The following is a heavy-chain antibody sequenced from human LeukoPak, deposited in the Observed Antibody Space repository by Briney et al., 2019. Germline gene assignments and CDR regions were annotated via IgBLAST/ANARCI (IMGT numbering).Heavy chain of an antibody. CDR2: IKQDGSEK. J-gene: IGHJ6*03. CDR3: AKSYSYYHMDD. CDR1: GFTFSSRDW. Sequence: PGGSLRLSCVASGFTFSSRDWMTWVRQAPGKGLEWVANIKQDGSEKNYVDSVKGRFTISRDNTKNTLYLQMNSLRGDDTAVYYCAKSYSYYHMDDWGKGTSVTVTS. V-gene: IGHV3-7*03.